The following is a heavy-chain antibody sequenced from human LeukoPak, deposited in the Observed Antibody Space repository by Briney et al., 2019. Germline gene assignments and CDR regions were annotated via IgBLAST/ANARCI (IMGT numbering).Heavy chain of an antibody. Sequence: SSETLSLTCTVSGGSITTNYWSWIRQPAGKGLEWIGRIYTGGSTNYNPSLKSRVTMSVDTSKSQFSLKLNSVTAADTAVYYCARDRRDGYNSFYYFDYWGQGTLVTVSS. D-gene: IGHD5-24*01. CDR1: GGSITTNY. J-gene: IGHJ4*02. V-gene: IGHV4-4*07. CDR2: IYTGGST. CDR3: ARDRRDGYNSFYYFDY.